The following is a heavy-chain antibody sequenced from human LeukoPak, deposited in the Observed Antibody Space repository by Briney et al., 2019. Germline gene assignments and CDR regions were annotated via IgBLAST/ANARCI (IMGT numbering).Heavy chain of an antibody. D-gene: IGHD3-3*01. CDR1: GYTFTSYD. CDR2: MNPNSGNT. V-gene: IGHV1-8*03. CDR3: ARVSVFGVVSQPTTYYYMDV. J-gene: IGHJ6*03. Sequence: ASVKVSCKASGYTFTSYDINWVRQATGQGLEWMGWMNPNSGNTGYAQKFQGRVTITRNTSISTAYMELSSLRSEDTAVYYCARVSVFGVVSQPTTYYYMDVWGKGTTVTVSS.